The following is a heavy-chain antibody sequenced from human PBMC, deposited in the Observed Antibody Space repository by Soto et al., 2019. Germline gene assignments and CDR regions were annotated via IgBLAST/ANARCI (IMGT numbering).Heavy chain of an antibody. CDR1: GFTFRSYA. Sequence: PGGSLRLSCAASGFTFRSYATNWVRQTQEKGLEWVSSISSTSTYTHYADSVKGRFTISRDNANNSLFLQMNSLRAEDTAIYYCARDLALAGNYWGQGALVTVSS. V-gene: IGHV3-21*01. J-gene: IGHJ4*02. CDR3: ARDLALAGNY. D-gene: IGHD6-19*01. CDR2: ISSTSTYT.